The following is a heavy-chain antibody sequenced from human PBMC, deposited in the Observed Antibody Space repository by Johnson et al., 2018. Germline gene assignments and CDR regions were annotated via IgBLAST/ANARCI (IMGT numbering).Heavy chain of an antibody. D-gene: IGHD2-15*01. Sequence: QVQLVESGGGVVQXGRSLRLSCAASGFTFSTYAMHWVRQAPGKGLEWVSVISYDESNKDYADSVKGRFTISRDNAKNTLYLEMNSLRVEDTAVYYCAKDDRPTLRPAAYFQHWGQGTLVTVSS. CDR1: GFTFSTYA. J-gene: IGHJ1*01. CDR3: AKDDRPTLRPAAYFQH. CDR2: ISYDESNK. V-gene: IGHV3-30*18.